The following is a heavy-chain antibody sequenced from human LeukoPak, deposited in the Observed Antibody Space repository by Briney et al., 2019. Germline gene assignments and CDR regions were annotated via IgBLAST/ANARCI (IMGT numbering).Heavy chain of an antibody. CDR1: GYTFTGYY. Sequence: ASVKVSCKASGYTFTGYYMHWVRQAPGQGLEWMGWINPNSGGTNYAQKFQGRVTMTRDTSISTAYMELSRLRSDDTAVYYCARDPYGSGRPIYGTDVWGQGTTVTVSS. CDR3: ARDPYGSGRPIYGTDV. D-gene: IGHD3-10*01. CDR2: INPNSGGT. J-gene: IGHJ6*02. V-gene: IGHV1-2*02.